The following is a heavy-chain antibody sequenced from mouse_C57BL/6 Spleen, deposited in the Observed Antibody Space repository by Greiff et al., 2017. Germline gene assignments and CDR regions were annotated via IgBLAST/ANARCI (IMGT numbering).Heavy chain of an antibody. D-gene: IGHD2-5*01. Sequence: EVQLVESGAELVKPGASVKLSCTASGFNITDYYMPWVKQRTEQGLEWIGRIDPEDGETKYTPKFQGKATITADTSSNTAYLQLSSLTSEDTAVYYCARCYSNYVWYADWGQGTMVTVSA. CDR2: IDPEDGET. CDR1: GFNITDYY. J-gene: IGHJ3*01. V-gene: IGHV14-2*01. CDR3: ARCYSNYVWYAD.